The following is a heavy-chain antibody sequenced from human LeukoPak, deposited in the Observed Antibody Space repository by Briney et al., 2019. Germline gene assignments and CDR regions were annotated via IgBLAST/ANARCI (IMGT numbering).Heavy chain of an antibody. CDR3: AKGAYYHGSARYFDY. D-gene: IGHD3-10*01. V-gene: IGHV3-23*01. Sequence: PGGSLRLSCAASGFTFSSYAMNWVRQAPGKGLEWVSAISGSGGATYYSDSVKGRFTMSRDNSKNTLYLQMNSLRAADTAVYYCAKGAYYHGSARYFDYWGQGTLVTVPS. CDR1: GFTFSSYA. CDR2: ISGSGGAT. J-gene: IGHJ4*02.